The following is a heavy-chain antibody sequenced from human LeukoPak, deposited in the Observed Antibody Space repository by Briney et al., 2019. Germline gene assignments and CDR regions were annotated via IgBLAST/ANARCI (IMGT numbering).Heavy chain of an antibody. CDR2: ISPSGGST. CDR1: GYTFTGYW. Sequence: GASVKLSCKAFGYTFTGYWMHWVRQAPGQGPEWMGVISPSGGSTIYAQKFQGRVTITADESTGTAYMELSSLRSEDTAVYYCARRRDSGSLQHFDYWGQGTLVTVSS. CDR3: ARRRDSGSLQHFDY. D-gene: IGHD1-26*01. V-gene: IGHV1-46*01. J-gene: IGHJ4*02.